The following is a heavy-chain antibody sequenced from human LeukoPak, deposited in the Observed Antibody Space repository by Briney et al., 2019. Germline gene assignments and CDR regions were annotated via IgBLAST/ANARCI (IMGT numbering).Heavy chain of an antibody. V-gene: IGHV4-4*07. CDR3: ARGGEYYYDSSGYFYDWFDP. CDR2: IYTSGST. D-gene: IGHD3-22*01. J-gene: IGHJ5*02. CDR1: GGFISSYY. Sequence: KPSETLSLTCTVSGGFISSYYWSWIRQPAGKGLEWIGRIYTSGSTNYNPSLKSRVTISVDTSKNQFSLKLSSVTAADTAVYYCARGGEYYYDSSGYFYDWFDPWGQGTLVTVSS.